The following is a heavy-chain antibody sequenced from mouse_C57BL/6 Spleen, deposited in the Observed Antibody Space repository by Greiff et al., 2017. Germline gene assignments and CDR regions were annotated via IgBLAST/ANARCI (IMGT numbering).Heavy chain of an antibody. CDR1: GFTFSSYG. Sequence: EVNVVESGGDLVKPGGSLKLSCAASGFTFSSYGMSWVRQTPDKRLEWVATISSGGSYTYYPDSVKGRFTISRDNAKNTLYLQMSSLKSEDTAMYYCARRVDSSGYWFAYWGQGTLVTVSA. CDR2: ISSGGSYT. D-gene: IGHD3-2*02. J-gene: IGHJ3*01. CDR3: ARRVDSSGYWFAY. V-gene: IGHV5-6*02.